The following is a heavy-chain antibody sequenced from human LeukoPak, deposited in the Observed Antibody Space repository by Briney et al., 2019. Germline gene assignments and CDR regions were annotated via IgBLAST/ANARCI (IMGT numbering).Heavy chain of an antibody. D-gene: IGHD2-15*01. Sequence: GRSLRLSCAASGFTFSSYAMHWVRQAPGKGLEWVAVISYDGSNKYYADSVKGRFTISRDNSKNTLYLQMNSLRAEDTAVYYCTPYCSGGSCYKAPWGQGTLVTVSS. V-gene: IGHV3-30-3*01. CDR2: ISYDGSNK. CDR1: GFTFSSYA. CDR3: TPYCSGGSCYKAP. J-gene: IGHJ5*02.